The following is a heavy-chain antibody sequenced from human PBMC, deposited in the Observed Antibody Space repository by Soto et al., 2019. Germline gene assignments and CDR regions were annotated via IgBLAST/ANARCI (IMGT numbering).Heavy chain of an antibody. J-gene: IGHJ6*03. CDR1: GGSISSYY. V-gene: IGHV4-59*08. CDR3: ARKRKLSFYYYYMDV. D-gene: IGHD1-1*01. Sequence: SETLSLTCTVSGGSISSYYWSWIRQPPGKGLEWIGYIYYSGSTNYNPSLKSRVTISVDTSKNQFSLKLSSVTAADTAVYYCARKRKLSFYYYYMDVWGKGTTVTVSS. CDR2: IYYSGST.